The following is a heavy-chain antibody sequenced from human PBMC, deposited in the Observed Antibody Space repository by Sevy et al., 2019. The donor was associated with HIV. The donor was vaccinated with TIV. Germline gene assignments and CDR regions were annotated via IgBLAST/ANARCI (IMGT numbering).Heavy chain of an antibody. CDR1: GFIFNSQD. D-gene: IGHD3-9*01. V-gene: IGHV3-30*02. J-gene: IGHJ6*02. CDR3: AKEGYYDILTGHHDGGMDE. Sequence: GGSLRLSCLASGFIFNSQDMHWVRQTPGKGLEWVAFIRYDGNDKYYVDSVKGRFTISRDNSKNTLYLQMNSLRAGDSGIYYCAKEGYYDILTGHHDGGMDEWGQRTTVTVSS. CDR2: IRYDGNDK.